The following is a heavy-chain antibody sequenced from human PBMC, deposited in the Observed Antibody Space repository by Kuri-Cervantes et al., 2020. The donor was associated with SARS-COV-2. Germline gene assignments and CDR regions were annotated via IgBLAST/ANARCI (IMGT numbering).Heavy chain of an antibody. J-gene: IGHJ6*03. CDR2: IYYSGST. CDR1: GGSISSHY. V-gene: IGHV4-59*11. CDR3: ARAPRGNYGNYYYYYMDV. D-gene: IGHD1-7*01. Sequence: SETLSLTCTVSGGSISSHYWSWIRQPPGKGLEWIGYIYYSGSTNYNPSLKSRVTISVDTSKNQFSLKLSSVTAADTAVCYCARAPRGNYGNYYYYYMDVWGKGTTVTDSS.